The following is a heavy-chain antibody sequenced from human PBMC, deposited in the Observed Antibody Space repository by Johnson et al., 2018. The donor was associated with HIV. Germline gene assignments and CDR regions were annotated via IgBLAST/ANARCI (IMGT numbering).Heavy chain of an antibody. V-gene: IGHV3-7*01. CDR1: GFTFSSYW. D-gene: IGHD3-3*01. CDR2: IKQDGSEK. CDR3: ARGSYDFWSGYYTGHDAFDI. J-gene: IGHJ3*02. Sequence: VQLVESGGGLVQPGGSLRLSCAASGFTFSSYWMSWVRQAPGKGLEWVANIKQDGSEKYYVDSVKGRFTISRDNAKNTLYLQMNSLRAEDTAVYYCARGSYDFWSGYYTGHDAFDIWGQGTMVTVSS.